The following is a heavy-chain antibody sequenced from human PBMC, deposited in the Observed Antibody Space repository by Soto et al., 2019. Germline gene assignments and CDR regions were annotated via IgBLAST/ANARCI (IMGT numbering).Heavy chain of an antibody. CDR1: GFTFSSYG. CDR3: AKIDYGDYELNY. D-gene: IGHD4-17*01. CDR2: ISYDGSNK. V-gene: IGHV3-30*18. Sequence: GGSLRLSCAASGFTFSSYGMHWVRQAPGKGLEWVAVISYDGSNKYYADSVRGRFTISRDNSKNTLYLQMNSLRAEDTAVYYCAKIDYGDYELNYWGQGTLVTVSS. J-gene: IGHJ4*02.